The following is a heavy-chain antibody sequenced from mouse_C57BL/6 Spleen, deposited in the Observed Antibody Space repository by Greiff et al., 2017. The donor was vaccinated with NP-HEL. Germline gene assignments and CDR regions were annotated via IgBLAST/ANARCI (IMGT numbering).Heavy chain of an antibody. CDR3: AKNNYEGFAY. J-gene: IGHJ3*01. CDR2: ISSGSSTI. CDR1: GFTFSDYG. V-gene: IGHV5-17*01. D-gene: IGHD5-1-1*01. Sequence: DVMLVESGGGLVKPGGSLKLSCAASGFTFSDYGMHWVRQAPEKGLEWVAYISSGSSTIYYADTVKGRFTISRDNAKNTLFLQMTSLRSEDTAMYYCAKNNYEGFAYWGQGTLVTVSA.